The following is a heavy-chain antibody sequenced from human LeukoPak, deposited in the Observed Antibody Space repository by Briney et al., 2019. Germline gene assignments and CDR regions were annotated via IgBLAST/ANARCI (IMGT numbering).Heavy chain of an antibody. J-gene: IGHJ4*02. V-gene: IGHV1-8*01. D-gene: IGHD2-2*01. CDR3: ARGRAVPAAMGY. CDR1: GYTFTSYD. CDR2: MNPNSGNT. Sequence: GASVKVSCKASGYTFTSYDINWVRQATGQGLEWMGWMNPNSGNTGYAQKFQGRVTMTRNTSISTAYMELSSLRSEDTAVYYCARGRAVPAAMGYWGQGTLVTVSS.